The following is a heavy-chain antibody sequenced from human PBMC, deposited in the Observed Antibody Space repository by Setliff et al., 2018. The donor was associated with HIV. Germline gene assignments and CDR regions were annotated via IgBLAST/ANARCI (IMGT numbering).Heavy chain of an antibody. CDR1: GGSISSSSYY. J-gene: IGHJ6*01. Sequence: SETLSLTCTVSGGSISSSSYYWGWIRQPPGKGLEWIGSIYYSGSTYYNPSLKSRVTISVDTSKNQFSLKLSSVTAADTAVYYCARDYCGGDCYFPYYYYGMDVWG. CDR2: IYYSGST. D-gene: IGHD2-21*02. V-gene: IGHV4-39*07. CDR3: ARDYCGGDCYFPYYYYGMDV.